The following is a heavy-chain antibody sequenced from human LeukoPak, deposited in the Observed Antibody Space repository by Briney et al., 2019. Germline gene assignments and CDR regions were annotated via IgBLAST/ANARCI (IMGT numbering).Heavy chain of an antibody. CDR3: ARQTYYYDSSGYYYPD. J-gene: IGHJ4*02. Sequence: SETLSLTCTVSGGSISSYYWSWIRQPPGKGLEWIGYIYYSGSTNYNPSLKSRVTISVDTSKNQFSLKLSSVTAADTAVYYCARQTYYYDSSGYYYPDWGQGTLVTVSS. CDR2: IYYSGST. V-gene: IGHV4-59*08. D-gene: IGHD3-22*01. CDR1: GGSISSYY.